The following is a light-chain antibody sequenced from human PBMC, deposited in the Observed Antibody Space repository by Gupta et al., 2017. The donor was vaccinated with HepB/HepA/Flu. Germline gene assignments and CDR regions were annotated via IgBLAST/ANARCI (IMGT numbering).Light chain of an antibody. Sequence: DIQMTQSPSSLSASVGDRVTITCRASQNISSYLNWYQQTPGKAPRLLIYAASSLQSGVPSRFSGSGSGTYFTLTISSLQPEDFAAYYCQQSYSTPQTFGQGTKLEIK. CDR3: QQSYSTPQT. J-gene: IGKJ2*01. V-gene: IGKV1-39*01. CDR1: QNISSY. CDR2: AAS.